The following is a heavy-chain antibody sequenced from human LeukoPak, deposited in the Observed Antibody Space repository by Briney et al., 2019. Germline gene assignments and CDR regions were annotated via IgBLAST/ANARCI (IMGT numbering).Heavy chain of an antibody. CDR2: ITADGGST. CDR3: ARVWLRDYMDV. J-gene: IGHJ6*03. Sequence: AGSLRLSCAVSGFTFRSYAMNWVRQAPGKGLEWVAAITADGGSTHYTTSVKGRFIISRDTPKNTLSLQMNNLRAEDTAVYFCARVWLRDYMDVWGEGTTVSVSS. D-gene: IGHD6-19*01. V-gene: IGHV3-23*01. CDR1: GFTFRSYA.